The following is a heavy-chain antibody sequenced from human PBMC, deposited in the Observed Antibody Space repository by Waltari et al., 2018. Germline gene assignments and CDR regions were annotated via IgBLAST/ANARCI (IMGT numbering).Heavy chain of an antibody. J-gene: IGHJ4*02. Sequence: QVQLQQWGAGLLKPSETLSLTCAVYGGSFSGYYWSWIRQPPGKGLEWIGEINHSGSTNYNPSLKSRVTISVDTSKNQFSLKLSSVTAADTAVYYCARPFPKGYYDSSGYQDYWGQGTLVTVSS. CDR3: ARPFPKGYYDSSGYQDY. V-gene: IGHV4-34*01. CDR2: INHSGST. CDR1: GGSFSGYY. D-gene: IGHD3-22*01.